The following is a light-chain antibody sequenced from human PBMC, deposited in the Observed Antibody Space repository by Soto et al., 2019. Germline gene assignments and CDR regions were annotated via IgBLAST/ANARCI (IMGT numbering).Light chain of an antibody. CDR3: QQYNSWPPSYA. CDR1: QSVSSY. CDR2: GAS. J-gene: IGKJ2*01. Sequence: EIVMTQSPATLSLSLGDRATLSCRASQSVSSYLAWYQQKPGQAPRLLIYGASTRATGIPARFSGSGSETDFTLTISSLQSEDFAVYYCQQYNSWPPSYASGQGTKLEIK. V-gene: IGKV3-15*01.